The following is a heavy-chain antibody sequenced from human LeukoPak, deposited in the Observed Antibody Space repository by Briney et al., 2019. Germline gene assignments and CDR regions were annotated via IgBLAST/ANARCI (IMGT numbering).Heavy chain of an antibody. CDR2: IIPIFGTA. J-gene: IGHJ5*02. Sequence: AVKVSCKASGGTFSSYAISWVRQAPGQGLEWMGGIIPIFGTANYAQKFQGRVTITADESTSTAYMELSSLRSEDTAVYYCASLKGHTVTTSDWFDPWGQGTLVTVSS. D-gene: IGHD4-17*01. CDR1: GGTFSSYA. V-gene: IGHV1-69*13. CDR3: ASLKGHTVTTSDWFDP.